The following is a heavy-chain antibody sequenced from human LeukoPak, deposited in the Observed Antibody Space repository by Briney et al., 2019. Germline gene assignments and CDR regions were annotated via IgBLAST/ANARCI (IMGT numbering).Heavy chain of an antibody. D-gene: IGHD2-2*01. Sequence: GGSLRLSCAASGFTFSSYGMHWVRQAPGKGLEGVAVISYDGSNKYYADSVKGRFTISRDNSKNTLYLQMNSLRAEDTAVYYCAKDGRGFAYCSSTSCYFDYWGQGTLVTVSS. CDR1: GFTFSSYG. CDR3: AKDGRGFAYCSSTSCYFDY. CDR2: ISYDGSNK. J-gene: IGHJ4*02. V-gene: IGHV3-30*18.